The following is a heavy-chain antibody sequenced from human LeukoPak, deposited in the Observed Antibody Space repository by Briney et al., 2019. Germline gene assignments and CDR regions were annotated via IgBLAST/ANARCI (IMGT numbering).Heavy chain of an antibody. CDR3: AKEYYYDSSGLFIDY. CDR1: GFTFTGYW. Sequence: GGSLRLSCAASGFTFTGYWMSWVRQAPGKGLEWVANIKQDGSEKYYVDSVKGRFTISRDNSKNTLYLQMNSLRAEDTAVYYCAKEYYYDSSGLFIDYWGQGTLVTVSS. V-gene: IGHV3-7*04. D-gene: IGHD3-22*01. J-gene: IGHJ4*02. CDR2: IKQDGSEK.